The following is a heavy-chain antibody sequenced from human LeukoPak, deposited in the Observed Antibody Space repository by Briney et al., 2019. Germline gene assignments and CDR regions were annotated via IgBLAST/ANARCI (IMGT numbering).Heavy chain of an antibody. CDR2: IKSKTDGGTT. Sequence: GGSLRLSCAASGFTVSSNYMSWVRQAPGKGLEWVGRIKSKTDGGTTDYAAPVKGRFTISRDDSKNTLYLQMNSLKTEDTAVYYCTTDKAHLRGNSDAFDIWGQGTMVTVSS. CDR1: GFTVSSNY. V-gene: IGHV3-15*01. D-gene: IGHD3-10*01. CDR3: TTDKAHLRGNSDAFDI. J-gene: IGHJ3*02.